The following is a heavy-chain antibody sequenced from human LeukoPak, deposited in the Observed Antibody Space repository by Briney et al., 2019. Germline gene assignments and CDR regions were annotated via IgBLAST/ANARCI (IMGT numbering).Heavy chain of an antibody. CDR1: GFTFDDYA. D-gene: IGHD1-14*01. V-gene: IGHV3-9*01. CDR2: INWNSGSM. CDR3: ARTPPAPTPYLCMDV. J-gene: IGHJ6*04. Sequence: GGSLRLSCAVSGFTFDDYAMHWVRQAPGKGLEWVSGINWNSGSMGYADSVKGRFTISRDNAKNSLYLQMNSLRAEDTAVYYCARTPPAPTPYLCMDVWGEGTTVTVSS.